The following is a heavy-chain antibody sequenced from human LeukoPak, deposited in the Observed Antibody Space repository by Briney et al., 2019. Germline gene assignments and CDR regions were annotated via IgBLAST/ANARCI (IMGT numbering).Heavy chain of an antibody. V-gene: IGHV3-74*01. J-gene: IGHJ4*02. Sequence: GGSLRLSCAASGSTFSSHWMHWVRQAPGKGLVWVSRINSDGSSISYADSVKGRFTISRDNAKNTLYLQMNSLRAEDTAVYYCASSYYDSSGYYYRVGYFDYWGQGTLVTVSS. CDR3: ASSYYDSSGYYYRVGYFDY. D-gene: IGHD3-22*01. CDR1: GSTFSSHW. CDR2: INSDGSSI.